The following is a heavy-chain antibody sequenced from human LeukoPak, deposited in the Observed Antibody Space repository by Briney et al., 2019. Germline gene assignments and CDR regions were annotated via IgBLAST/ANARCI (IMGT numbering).Heavy chain of an antibody. V-gene: IGHV4-39*01. CDR1: GGSISSSSYY. J-gene: IGHJ4*02. Sequence: SETLSLTCTVSGGSISSSSYYWGWIRQPPGKGLEWIGSIYYSGSTYYNPSLKSRVTISVDTSKNQFSLKLSSVTAADTAVYYCARRMGVVVPAAYFDYWGQGTLVTASS. CDR2: IYYSGST. D-gene: IGHD2-2*01. CDR3: ARRMGVVVPAAYFDY.